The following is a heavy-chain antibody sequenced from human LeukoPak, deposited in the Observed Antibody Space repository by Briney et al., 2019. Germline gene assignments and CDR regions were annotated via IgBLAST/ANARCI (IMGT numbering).Heavy chain of an antibody. CDR1: GFTFSSYS. J-gene: IGHJ4*02. CDR2: ISGSSSTI. V-gene: IGHV3-48*02. D-gene: IGHD6-13*01. CDR3: ARGVLSSSSWIDY. Sequence: GGSLRLSCAASGFTFSSYSMNWVRQAPGKGLEWVSYISGSSSTIYYADSVKGRLTISRDNAKNSLYLQMNSLRDEDTAVYYCARGVLSSSSWIDYWGQGTLVTVSS.